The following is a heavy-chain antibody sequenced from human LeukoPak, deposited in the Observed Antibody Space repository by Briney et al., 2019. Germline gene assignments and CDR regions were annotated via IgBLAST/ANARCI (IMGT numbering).Heavy chain of an antibody. CDR2: IYYSGST. V-gene: IGHV4-39*01. D-gene: IGHD5-24*01. Sequence: PSETLSLTCTVSGGSISSSSYFWDWIRQPPGKGLEWIGSIYYSGSTYYNPSLKSRVTISVDTSKNQFSLKLSSVTAADTAVYYCARRRDGYNEDFFDYWGQGTLVTVSS. J-gene: IGHJ4*02. CDR3: ARRRDGYNEDFFDY. CDR1: GGSISSSSYF.